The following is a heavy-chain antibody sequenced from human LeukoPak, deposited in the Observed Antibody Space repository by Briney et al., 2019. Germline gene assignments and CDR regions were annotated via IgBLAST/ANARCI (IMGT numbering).Heavy chain of an antibody. J-gene: IGHJ5*02. CDR1: GYTFTSNH. D-gene: IGHD3-22*01. CDR2: IIPIFGTA. V-gene: IGHV1-69*13. Sequence: SVKVSCKASGYTFTSNHIHWVRQAPGQGLEWMGGIIPIFGTANYAQKFQGRVTITADESTSTAYMELSSLRSEDTAVYYCARDRRPRPDDSGYYLESCWFDPWGQGTLVTVSS. CDR3: ARDRRPRPDDSGYYLESCWFDP.